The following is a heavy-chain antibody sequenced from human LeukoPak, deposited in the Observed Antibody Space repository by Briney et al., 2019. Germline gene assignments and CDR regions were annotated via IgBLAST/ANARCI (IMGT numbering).Heavy chain of an antibody. CDR2: IIPIFGTA. V-gene: IGHV1-69*05. J-gene: IGHJ6*03. CDR1: GYTFTGYY. Sequence: SVKVSCKASGYTFTGYYMHWVRQAPGQGLEWMGGIIPIFGTANYAQKFQGRVTITTDESTSTAYMELSSLRSEDTAVYYCARGRGITMVRGVSYYYYMDVWGKGTTVTVSS. CDR3: ARGRGITMVRGVSYYYYMDV. D-gene: IGHD3-10*01.